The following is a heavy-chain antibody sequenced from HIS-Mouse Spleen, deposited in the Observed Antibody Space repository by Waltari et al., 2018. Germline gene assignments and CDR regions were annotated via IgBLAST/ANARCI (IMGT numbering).Heavy chain of an antibody. Sequence: QVQLQESGPGLVKPSETLSLTCTVSGGSISSYYWSWIRQPPGKGLEWIGDYSGGTNCNPSPKGRVTIAVDTSKNQFSLKLSSVTSADTAVYYCARASRDLLLPRYFDLWGRGTLVTVSS. CDR3: ARASRDLLLPRYFDL. CDR2: DYSGGT. J-gene: IGHJ2*01. V-gene: IGHV4-59*01. CDR1: GGSISSYY.